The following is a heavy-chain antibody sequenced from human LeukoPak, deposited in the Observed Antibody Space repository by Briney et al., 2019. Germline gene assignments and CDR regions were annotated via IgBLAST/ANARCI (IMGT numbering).Heavy chain of an antibody. CDR2: ISTYNGNT. D-gene: IGHD4-11*01. Sequence: ASVKVSCKASGYTFTSYGIIWVRQAPGQGLEWMGWISTYNGNTNYAQKLQGRVTMTTDTSTSTAYMELRNLRSDDTAMFYCAREAYSDYWGQGTLVTVSS. V-gene: IGHV1-18*01. CDR3: AREAYSDY. J-gene: IGHJ4*02. CDR1: GYTFTSYG.